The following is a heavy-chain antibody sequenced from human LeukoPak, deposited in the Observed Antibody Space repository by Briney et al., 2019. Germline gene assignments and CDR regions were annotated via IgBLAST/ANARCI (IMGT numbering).Heavy chain of an antibody. CDR2: ISGVSNYI. Sequence: PGGSLRLSCAASGFAFSAYTMAWVRHAPGRGLEWVSSISGVSNYIYYADSVKGRFTISRDNAKNSLFLQMNSLRAEDTAVYYCAREWSSGPFDYWGQGTLVTVSS. CDR1: GFAFSAYT. V-gene: IGHV3-21*01. D-gene: IGHD6-19*01. CDR3: AREWSSGPFDY. J-gene: IGHJ4*02.